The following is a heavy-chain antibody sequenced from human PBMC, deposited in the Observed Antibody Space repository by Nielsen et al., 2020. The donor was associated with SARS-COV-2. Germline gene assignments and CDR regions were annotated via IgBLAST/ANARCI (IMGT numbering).Heavy chain of an antibody. V-gene: IGHV5-51*01. CDR2: IYPGDSDT. CDR1: GFTFSNSF. D-gene: IGHD1-26*01. J-gene: IGHJ3*02. Sequence: GGSLRLSCAASGFTFSNSFMTWVRQAPGKGLEWMGIIYPGDSDTRYSPSFQGQVTISADKSISTAYLQWSSLKASDTAMYYCARRQHSGSYSYAFDIWGQGTMVTVSS. CDR3: ARRQHSGSYSYAFDI.